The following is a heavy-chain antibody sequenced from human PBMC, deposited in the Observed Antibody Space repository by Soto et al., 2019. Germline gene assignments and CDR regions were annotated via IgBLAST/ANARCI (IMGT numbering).Heavy chain of an antibody. CDR1: GGDFINYG. J-gene: IGHJ4*02. V-gene: IGHV1-69*13. CDR3: ARDRYYDGVGYHYESAY. CDR2: IIPIFRSA. D-gene: IGHD3-22*01. Sequence: RASVKVSCKASGGDFINYGISWVRQAPGQGLELMGGIIPIFRSANYAQKFQGGVTIAADESTTTAYMELTTLTSEDTAVYYCARDRYYDGVGYHYESAYWGQGTLVTVYS.